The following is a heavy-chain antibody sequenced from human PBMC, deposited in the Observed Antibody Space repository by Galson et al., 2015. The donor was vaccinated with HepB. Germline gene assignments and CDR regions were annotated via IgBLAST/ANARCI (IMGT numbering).Heavy chain of an antibody. CDR3: ARGAEVSPGMRRTKLRRPFDY. CDR1: GGAFSNYY. CDR2: INSLRGA. D-gene: IGHD3-10*01. V-gene: IGHV4-34*01. Sequence: ETLSLTCAVYGGAFSNYYWSWIRQSPGRGLEWLGGINSLRGATYHPSLKSRVTMSVDKPKSQFSLKMTSVTAADTAVYYCARGAEVSPGMRRTKLRRPFDYWGQGTLVTVSS. J-gene: IGHJ4*02.